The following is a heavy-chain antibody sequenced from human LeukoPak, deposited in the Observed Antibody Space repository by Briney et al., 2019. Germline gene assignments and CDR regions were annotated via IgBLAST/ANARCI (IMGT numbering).Heavy chain of an antibody. D-gene: IGHD2/OR15-2a*01. J-gene: IGHJ4*02. CDR1: GGSISSHSYH. V-gene: IGHV4-39*07. Sequence: SETLSLTCTVSGGSISSHSYHWGWIRQPPGKGLEWIGSIYFSGSTYFNPSFKSRVSISLDTSKNQFSLELSSVTAADTAVYYCARSTGTSMPYYFDYWGQGNLVTVSS. CDR3: ARSTGTSMPYYFDY. CDR2: IYFSGST.